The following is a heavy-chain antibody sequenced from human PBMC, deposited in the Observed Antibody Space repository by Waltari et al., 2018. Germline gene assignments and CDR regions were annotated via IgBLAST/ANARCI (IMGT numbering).Heavy chain of an antibody. J-gene: IGHJ5*02. Sequence: QLQLQESGPGLVKPSETLSLTCSVSGGSISSSRYYWGWIRQSPGKGLEWIWSIYYRWSIYYNPTLQSRVTISGDTSKNQFSLNLSSVTAADTAVYYCARHWKRNGYRFDPWGQGTRVNVSS. CDR2: IYYRWSI. D-gene: IGHD5-12*01. CDR1: GGSISSSRYY. V-gene: IGHV4-39*01. CDR3: ARHWKRNGYRFDP.